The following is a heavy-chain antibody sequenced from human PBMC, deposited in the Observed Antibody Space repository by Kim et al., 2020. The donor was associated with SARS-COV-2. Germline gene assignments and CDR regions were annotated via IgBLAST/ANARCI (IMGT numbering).Heavy chain of an antibody. CDR2: VNAGNGNT. Sequence: ASVKVSCKASGYTFATYAAHWVRQAPGQRLEWMGWVNAGNGNTRYSQNFHGRVTITRDPSASTAYMELSSLRSEDTAVYYCAREGGGIIGLGFDPWGQGTLVTVSS. D-gene: IGHD3-16*02. CDR3: AREGGGIIGLGFDP. J-gene: IGHJ5*02. V-gene: IGHV1-3*01. CDR1: GYTFATYA.